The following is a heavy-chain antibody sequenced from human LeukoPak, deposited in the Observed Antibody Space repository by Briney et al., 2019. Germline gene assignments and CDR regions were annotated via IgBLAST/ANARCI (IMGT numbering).Heavy chain of an antibody. CDR2: IYPGDSDT. V-gene: IGHV5-51*01. CDR3: ARLAGGIYSYGYFDY. D-gene: IGHD5-18*01. CDR1: GYSFTSYW. J-gene: IGHJ4*02. Sequence: GESLKISCKGSGYSFTSYWIGWVRQMPGKGPEWMGIIYPGDSDTRYSPSFQGQVTISADKFISTAYLQWSSLKASDTAMYYCARLAGGIYSYGYFDYWGQGTLVTVSS.